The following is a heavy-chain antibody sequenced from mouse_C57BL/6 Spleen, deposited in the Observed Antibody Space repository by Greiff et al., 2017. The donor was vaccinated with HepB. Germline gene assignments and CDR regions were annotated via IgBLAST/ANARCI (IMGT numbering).Heavy chain of an antibody. J-gene: IGHJ3*01. D-gene: IGHD2-4*01. V-gene: IGHV1-64*01. CDR1: GYTFTSYW. Sequence: VQLQQPGAELVKPGASVKLSCKASGYTFTSYWMHWVKQRPGQGLEWIGMIHPNSGSTNYNEKFKSKATLTVDKSSSTAYMQLSSLTSEDSAVYYCARVRAYDYDGFAYWGQGTLVTVSA. CDR3: ARVRAYDYDGFAY. CDR2: IHPNSGST.